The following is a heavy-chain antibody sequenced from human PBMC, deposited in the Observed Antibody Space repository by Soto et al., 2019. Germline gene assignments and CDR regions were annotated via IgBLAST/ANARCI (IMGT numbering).Heavy chain of an antibody. J-gene: IGHJ3*02. CDR3: ARGGGVGVAGSAAFDM. CDR2: INPATGAA. Sequence: QLHLVQSGAVVKKPGASVTVSCSASGYPVTAYYMHWVRQAPGRGREWMGGINPATGAAKYTQTFQGRGTMTRDTSTGTVVMELGGLTPEDTAVFYCARGGGVGVAGSAAFDMWGQGTLVTVSS. V-gene: IGHV1-2*02. CDR1: GYPVTAYY. D-gene: IGHD3-3*01.